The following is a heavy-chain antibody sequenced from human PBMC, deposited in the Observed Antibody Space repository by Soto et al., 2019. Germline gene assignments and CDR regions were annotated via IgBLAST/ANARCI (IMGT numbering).Heavy chain of an antibody. V-gene: IGHV1-18*01. CDR3: AREASITGTPEY. Sequence: ASVKVSCKASGYTFSSYGISWVRQAPGQGLEWMGWISGYNGNTKFAQKLQGRLTMTTDTSTSTAYMELRSLRSDDTAVYYCAREASITGTPEYWGQGTLVTVSS. D-gene: IGHD1-20*01. J-gene: IGHJ4*02. CDR1: GYTFSSYG. CDR2: ISGYNGNT.